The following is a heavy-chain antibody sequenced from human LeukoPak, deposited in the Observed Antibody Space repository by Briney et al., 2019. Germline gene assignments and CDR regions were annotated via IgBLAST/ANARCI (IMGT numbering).Heavy chain of an antibody. V-gene: IGHV4-39*07. D-gene: IGHD2-2*01. J-gene: IGHJ6*02. CDR2: IYSGGSS. CDR1: GGSISSSSYY. Sequence: SETLSLTCTVSGGSISSSSYYWGWIRQPPGKGLEWIGSIYSGGSSYYNPSLKSRVSISVDTSNNQFSLKVNSVTAADTAVYYCARDAGHQLSRRDYYAMDVWGQGTTVTVSS. CDR3: ARDAGHQLSRRDYYAMDV.